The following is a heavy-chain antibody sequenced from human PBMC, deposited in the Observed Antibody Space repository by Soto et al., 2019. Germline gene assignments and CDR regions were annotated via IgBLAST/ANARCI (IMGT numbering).Heavy chain of an antibody. J-gene: IGHJ4*02. CDR2: ISYDGSNK. V-gene: IGHV3-30-3*01. D-gene: IGHD3-3*01. Sequence: QVQLVESGGGVVQPGRSLRLSCAASGFTFISYAMHWVRQAPGKGLEWVAVISYDGSNKYYADSVKGRFTISRDNSKNTLYLQMNSLRAEDTAVYYCARDAQGVVNNYFDYWGQGTLVTVSS. CDR3: ARDAQGVVNNYFDY. CDR1: GFTFISYA.